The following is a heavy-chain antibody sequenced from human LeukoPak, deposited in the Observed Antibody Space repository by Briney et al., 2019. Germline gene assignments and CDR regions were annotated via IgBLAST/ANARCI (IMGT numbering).Heavy chain of an antibody. CDR3: ARDRYSSGWSYYSDY. CDR1: GYTFTSYA. V-gene: IGHV1-3*01. CDR2: INAGNGNT. D-gene: IGHD6-19*01. Sequence: ASVKVSCKASGYTFTSYAMHWVRQAPGQRLEWMGWINAGNGNTKYSQKFQGRVTITRDTSASTAYMELSSLRSEDTAAYYCARDRYSSGWSYYSDYWGQGTLVTVSS. J-gene: IGHJ4*02.